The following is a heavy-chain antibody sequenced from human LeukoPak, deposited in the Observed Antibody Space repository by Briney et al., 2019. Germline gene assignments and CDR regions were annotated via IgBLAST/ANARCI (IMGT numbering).Heavy chain of an antibody. CDR2: ISWNSDSK. CDR1: GFIFGDYA. J-gene: IGHJ6*02. V-gene: IGHV3-9*01. D-gene: IGHD3-10*01. CDR3: AKSKWFGEGGMDV. Sequence: GGSLRLSCAASGFIFGDYAMHWVRQAPGKGLEWVSGISWNSDSKAYADSVKGRFTISRGNAKNSLYLQMNSLRAEDTALYYCAKSKWFGEGGMDVWGQGTTVTVSS.